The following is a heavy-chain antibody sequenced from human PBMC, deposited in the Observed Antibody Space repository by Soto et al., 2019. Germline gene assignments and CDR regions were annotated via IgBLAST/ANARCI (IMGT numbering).Heavy chain of an antibody. CDR2: IYSGGGT. V-gene: IGHV3-66*01. CDR3: ATRMTTAPY. J-gene: IGHJ4*02. CDR1: LFIVSDNY. D-gene: IGHD4-17*01. Sequence: EVRLVQSGGGLVQPGGSLRLSCAASLFIVSDNYMSWVRQAPGKGLEWVSLIYSGGGTDYAGSVKGRFTISRDNSKNTLYLQMNSLKAEDTGIYYCATRMTTAPYWCQGTVVTVSS.